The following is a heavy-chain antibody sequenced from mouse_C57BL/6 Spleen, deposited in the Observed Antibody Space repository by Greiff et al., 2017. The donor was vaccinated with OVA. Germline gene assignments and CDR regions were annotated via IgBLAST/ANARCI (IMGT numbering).Heavy chain of an antibody. Sequence: VKLVESGPELVKPGASVKISCKASGYAFSSSWMNWVKQRPGKGLEWIGRIYPGDGDTNYNGKFKGKATLTADKSSSTAYMQLSSLTSEDSAVYFCALNWDYAMDYWGQGTSVTVSS. D-gene: IGHD4-1*01. CDR1: GYAFSSSW. V-gene: IGHV1-82*01. CDR3: ALNWDYAMDY. J-gene: IGHJ4*01. CDR2: IYPGDGDT.